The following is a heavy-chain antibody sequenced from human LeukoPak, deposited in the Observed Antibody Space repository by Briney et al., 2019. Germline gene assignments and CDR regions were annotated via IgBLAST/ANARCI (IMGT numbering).Heavy chain of an antibody. J-gene: IGHJ6*02. CDR1: GGSISSYY. D-gene: IGHD3-10*01. V-gene: IGHV4-59*08. Sequence: NASETLSLTCTVSGGSISSYYWSWIRQPPGKGLEWIGYIYYSGSTNYNPSLKSRVTISVDTSKNQFSLKLSSVTAADTAVYYCARGHYYGSGSYLDYYYYGMDVWGQGTTVTVSS. CDR3: ARGHYYGSGSYLDYYYYGMDV. CDR2: IYYSGST.